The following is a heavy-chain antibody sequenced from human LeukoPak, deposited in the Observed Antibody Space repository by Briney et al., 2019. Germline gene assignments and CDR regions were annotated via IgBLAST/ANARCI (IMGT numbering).Heavy chain of an antibody. Sequence: SETLSLTCTVSGASISGSSGYYWGWIRQPPGKGLEWISSINYSGTTHYNPFLKSRVSISVDTSKNQFSLNLNSVTAADTAVYYCARQSVGTAPIYYFAYWGQGILVTVSS. V-gene: IGHV4-39*01. J-gene: IGHJ4*02. D-gene: IGHD1-26*01. CDR3: ARQSVGTAPIYYFAY. CDR1: GASISGSSGYY. CDR2: INYSGTT.